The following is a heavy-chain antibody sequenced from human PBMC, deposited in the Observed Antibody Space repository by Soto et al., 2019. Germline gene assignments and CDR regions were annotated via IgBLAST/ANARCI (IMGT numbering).Heavy chain of an antibody. D-gene: IGHD3-16*01. V-gene: IGHV5-51*01. CDR2: IYPGDSRT. CDR3: ALRRFSSTEFNP. CDR1: GDSFTTDW. J-gene: IGHJ5*02. Sequence: GKSLKIYWKSSGDSFTTDWLGWVRQMHEKGLEWMGVIYPGDSRTRYSPPFQGRVTISADKSISTAYLQWNSLKASDTAMYYFALRRFSSTEFNPRSQGALLTVSS.